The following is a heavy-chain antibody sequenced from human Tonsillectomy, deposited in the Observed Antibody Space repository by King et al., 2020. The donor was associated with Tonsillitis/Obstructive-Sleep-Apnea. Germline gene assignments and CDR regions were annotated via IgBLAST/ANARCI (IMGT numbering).Heavy chain of an antibody. V-gene: IGHV3-9*01. Sequence: VQLVESGGGLVQPGRSLRLSCAASGFTFDDYAMHWVRQAPGKGLEWVSGISWNSGSIGYADSVKGRFTISRDNAKNSLYLQMNSLRAEDTALYYCAKTSYYDSSGYLDSWGQGTLVTVSS. CDR2: ISWNSGSI. J-gene: IGHJ4*02. D-gene: IGHD3-22*01. CDR3: AKTSYYDSSGYLDS. CDR1: GFTFDDYA.